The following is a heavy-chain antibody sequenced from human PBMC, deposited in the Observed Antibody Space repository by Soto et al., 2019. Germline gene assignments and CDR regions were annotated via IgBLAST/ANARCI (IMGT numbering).Heavy chain of an antibody. Sequence: PSETLSLTCAVYGGSFSGYYWSWIRQPPGKGLEWIGEINHSGSTNYNPSLKSRVTISVDTSKNQFSLKLSSVTAADTAVYYCARRGQWLVRSNYYFDDWGQGTLVTVSS. D-gene: IGHD6-19*01. V-gene: IGHV4-34*01. CDR2: INHSGST. CDR1: GGSFSGYY. J-gene: IGHJ4*02. CDR3: ARRGQWLVRSNYYFDD.